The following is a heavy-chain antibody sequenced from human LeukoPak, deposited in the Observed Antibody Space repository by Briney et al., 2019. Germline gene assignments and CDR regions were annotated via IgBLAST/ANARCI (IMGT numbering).Heavy chain of an antibody. CDR3: ARDNYDSSGYYLPLGY. J-gene: IGHJ4*02. D-gene: IGHD3-22*01. Sequence: SQTLSLTCTVSGGSISSGSYYWNWIRQPAGKGLEWIGRIYSSGSTNYNPSLKSRVTISVDTSKNQFSLKLSSVTAADTAVYYCARDNYDSSGYYLPLGYWSQGTLVTVSS. V-gene: IGHV4-61*02. CDR2: IYSSGST. CDR1: GGSISSGSYY.